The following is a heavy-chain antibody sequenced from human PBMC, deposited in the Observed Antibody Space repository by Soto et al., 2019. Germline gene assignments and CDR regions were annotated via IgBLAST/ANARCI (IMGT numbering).Heavy chain of an antibody. CDR1: GYSFSNYW. V-gene: IGHV5-51*01. D-gene: IGHD2-15*01. CDR3: GKLASGGKPIDY. Sequence: GESLKISCKGSGYSFSNYWIGWVRQMPGKGLEWMGIIYPGDSDTRYSPSFQGQVTISADKSINTDYRRWSSLKASDTAMYYCGKLASGGKPIDYWGQGTLVTASS. CDR2: IYPGDSDT. J-gene: IGHJ4*02.